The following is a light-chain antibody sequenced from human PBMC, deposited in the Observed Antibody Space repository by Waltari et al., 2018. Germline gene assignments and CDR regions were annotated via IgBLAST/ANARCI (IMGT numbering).Light chain of an antibody. CDR2: RSD. CDR1: SSSVGSNF. Sequence: QSVLTQPPSASGTPGQEVTISCSGTSSSVGSNFVFWYQQLPGADPKLLNFRSDRRTSWVPYRISGSKSGTSSSLVITGLRSEDEADYYCAALDDSLSAYVFGTGTKVTVL. V-gene: IGLV1-47*01. CDR3: AALDDSLSAYV. J-gene: IGLJ1*01.